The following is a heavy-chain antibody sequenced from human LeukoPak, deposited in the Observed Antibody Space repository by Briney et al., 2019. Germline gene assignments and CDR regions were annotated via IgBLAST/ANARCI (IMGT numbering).Heavy chain of an antibody. J-gene: IGHJ4*02. Sequence: GASVKVSCKASGYTFTSYDINWVRQATGQGLEWLGRISPHNRNTHSAQKFQGRVTMTTDISTITAYMELRSLRSDDTAVYYCATYILTGYYPFDYWGQGTLVTVSS. CDR2: ISPHNRNT. CDR1: GYTFTSYD. V-gene: IGHV1-18*01. D-gene: IGHD3-9*01. CDR3: ATYILTGYYPFDY.